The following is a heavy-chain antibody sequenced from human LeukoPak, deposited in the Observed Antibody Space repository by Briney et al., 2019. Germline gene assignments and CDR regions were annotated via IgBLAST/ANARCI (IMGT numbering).Heavy chain of an antibody. CDR3: ARGPIAARLPRAFDY. J-gene: IGHJ4*02. V-gene: IGHV4-34*01. CDR1: GGSFSGYY. Sequence: PSETLSLTCAVYGGSFSGYYWSWLRQPPGKGLEWIGEISHSGSTNYNPSLKSRVTISVDTSKNQFSLKLSSVTAADTAVYYCARGPIAARLPRAFDYWGQGTLVTVSS. CDR2: ISHSGST. D-gene: IGHD6-6*01.